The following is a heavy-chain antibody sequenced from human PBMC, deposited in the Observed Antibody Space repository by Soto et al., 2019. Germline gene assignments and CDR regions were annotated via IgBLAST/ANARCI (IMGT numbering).Heavy chain of an antibody. D-gene: IGHD5-12*01. V-gene: IGHV3-23*01. CDR1: GFTFSSYA. CDR3: AKEAPCRTLIAATYWHFDY. Sequence: GGSLRLSCAASGFTFSSYAMTWVRQGPGKGLEWVSGISGRGDSTYQADSVKGRFTISRDNSKNTLYLEMNNLRVEDTAIYYCAKEAPCRTLIAATYWHFDYWGQGALVTGSS. J-gene: IGHJ4*02. CDR2: ISGRGDST.